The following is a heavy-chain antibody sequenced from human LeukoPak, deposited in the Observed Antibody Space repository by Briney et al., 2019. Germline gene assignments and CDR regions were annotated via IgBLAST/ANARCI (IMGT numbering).Heavy chain of an antibody. CDR3: AKTGSLMGRLFDY. CDR2: IHHSGTT. CDR1: GDSMTNYY. Sequence: PSETLSLTCTVSGDSMTNYYWNWIRQPPGKGLEWIGYIHHSGTTNYNPSLKSRLTMSVDTSKNQFSLKLTSVSAADTAMYFCAKTGSLMGRLFDYWGQGIQVIVSS. J-gene: IGHJ4*02. D-gene: IGHD3-10*01. V-gene: IGHV4-59*01.